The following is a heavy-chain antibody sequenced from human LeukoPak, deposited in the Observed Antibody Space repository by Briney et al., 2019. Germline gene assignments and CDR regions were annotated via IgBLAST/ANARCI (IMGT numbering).Heavy chain of an antibody. Sequence: GASVKVSCKASGGTFSSYAISWERQAPGQGLEWMGGIIPIFGTANYAQKFQGRVTITADESTSTAYMELSSLRSEDTAVYYCVLYRRSAFDIWGQGTMVTVSS. J-gene: IGHJ3*02. CDR3: VLYRRSAFDI. CDR1: GGTFSSYA. CDR2: IIPIFGTA. V-gene: IGHV1-69*13.